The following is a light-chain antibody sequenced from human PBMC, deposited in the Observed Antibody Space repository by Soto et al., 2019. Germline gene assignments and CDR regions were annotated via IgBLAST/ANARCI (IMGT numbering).Light chain of an antibody. CDR3: QHYYSYPYT. Sequence: WYQQKPQKPPKLLIYRASSLEGGVPSRFSGSESGTEFTLTISSLQPDDSAIYYCQHYYSYPYTFGQGTKVDIK. J-gene: IGKJ2*01. V-gene: IGKV1-5*03. CDR2: RAS.